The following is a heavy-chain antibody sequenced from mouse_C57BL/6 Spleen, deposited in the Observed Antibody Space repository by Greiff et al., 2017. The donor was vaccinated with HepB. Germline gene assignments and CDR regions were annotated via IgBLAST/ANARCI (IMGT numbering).Heavy chain of an antibody. V-gene: IGHV1-82*01. CDR3: ALITTVVALDY. Sequence: LVESGPELVKPGASVKISCKASGYAFSSSWMNWVKQRPGKGLEWIGRIYPGDGDTNYNGKFKGKATLTADKSSSTAYMQLSSLTSEDSAVYFCALITTVVALDYWGQGTTLTVSS. D-gene: IGHD1-1*01. CDR2: IYPGDGDT. CDR1: GYAFSSSW. J-gene: IGHJ2*01.